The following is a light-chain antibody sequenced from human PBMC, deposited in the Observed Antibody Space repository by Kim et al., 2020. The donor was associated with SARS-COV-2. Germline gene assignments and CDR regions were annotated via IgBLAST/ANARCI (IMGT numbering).Light chain of an antibody. J-gene: IGLJ3*02. CDR3: QAWDSSTWV. Sequence: SVSPGRIASITCSGDKVGDKYACWYQQKPGQSPGLVIYQDSKRPSGIPERFSGSNSGNTATLTISGTHAMDEADYYCQAWDSSTWVFGGGTKLTVL. CDR2: QDS. CDR1: KVGDKY. V-gene: IGLV3-1*01.